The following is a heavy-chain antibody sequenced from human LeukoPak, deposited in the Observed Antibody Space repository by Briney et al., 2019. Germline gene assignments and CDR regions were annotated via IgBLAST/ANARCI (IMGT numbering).Heavy chain of an antibody. CDR2: IKQDGSEK. V-gene: IGHV3-7*01. Sequence: GRSLRLSCVASGFTFSNYAIHWVRQAPGKGLEWVANIKQDGSEKYYVDSVKGRFTISRDNAKNSLYLQMNSLRAEDTAVYFCACRRWKTSAVDYWGQGTLVTVSS. D-gene: IGHD4-23*01. CDR1: GFTFSNYA. J-gene: IGHJ4*02. CDR3: ACRRWKTSAVDY.